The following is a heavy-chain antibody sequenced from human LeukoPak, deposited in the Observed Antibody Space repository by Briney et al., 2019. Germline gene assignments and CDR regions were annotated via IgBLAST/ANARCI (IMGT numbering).Heavy chain of an antibody. Sequence: SETLSLTCTVSGGSISSTSYYWGWIRQAPGKGLEWIGSIYYSGSTYYNPSLKSRITISVDTSNNQFSLKLASVTAADTAVYYCARGVRIVATIDYWGQGTQVTVPS. V-gene: IGHV4-39*01. CDR3: ARGVRIVATIDY. CDR1: GGSISSTSYY. J-gene: IGHJ4*02. D-gene: IGHD5-12*01. CDR2: IYYSGST.